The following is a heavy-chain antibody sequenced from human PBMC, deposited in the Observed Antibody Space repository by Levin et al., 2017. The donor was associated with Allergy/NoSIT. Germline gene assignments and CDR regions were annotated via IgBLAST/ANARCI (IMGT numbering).Heavy chain of an antibody. CDR2: IHTDTSVT. D-gene: IGHD2-15*01. J-gene: IGHJ4*02. V-gene: IGHV3-74*01. CDR1: GFTFSSYY. CDR3: ARGGCSATSCLDY. Sequence: GESLKISCAASGFTFSSYYMHWVRQAPGKGLAWVSNIHTDTSVTNYADSVKGRFTISRDNAKNTLYLQMNSLRAEDTAVYYCARGGCSATSCLDYWGQGTLVTVSS.